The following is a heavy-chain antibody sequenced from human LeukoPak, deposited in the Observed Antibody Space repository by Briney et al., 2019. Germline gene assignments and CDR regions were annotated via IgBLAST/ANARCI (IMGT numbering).Heavy chain of an antibody. V-gene: IGHV3-30-3*01. CDR3: ARGFTTGTTDY. Sequence: GGSLRLSCAASGFTFSSYAMHWVRQAPGKGLEWVAVISYDGSNKYYADSVKGRFTISRDNSKNTLYLQMNSLRAEDTAVYYCARGFTTGTTDYWGQGTLVTVSS. J-gene: IGHJ4*02. D-gene: IGHD1-1*01. CDR1: GFTFSSYA. CDR2: ISYDGSNK.